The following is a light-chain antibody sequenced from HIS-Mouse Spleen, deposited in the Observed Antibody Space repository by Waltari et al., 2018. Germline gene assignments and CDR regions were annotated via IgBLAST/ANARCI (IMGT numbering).Light chain of an antibody. Sequence: QSALTQPASVSGSPGHPITISCTGTSSDVGGFNYVSWYQQHPRKAPKLMIYEVSNRPSGVSNRFSGSKSGNTASLTISGLQAEDEADYYCSSYTSSSTYVFGTGTKVTVL. V-gene: IGLV2-14*01. CDR2: EVS. J-gene: IGLJ1*01. CDR3: SSYTSSSTYV. CDR1: SSDVGGFNY.